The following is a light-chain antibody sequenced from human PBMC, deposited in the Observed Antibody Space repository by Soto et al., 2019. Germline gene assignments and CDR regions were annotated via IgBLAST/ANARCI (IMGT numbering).Light chain of an antibody. J-gene: IGLJ2*01. Sequence: QPVLTQSPSASASLGASVKLTCTLSSGHSSYAIAWHQQQPEKGPRYLMKVNTDGSHNKGDGIPDRFSGSSSGAERYLTISSLQSEDEADYYCQTWGAGFSVVFGGGTKLNVL. CDR3: QTWGAGFSVV. CDR2: VNTDGSH. V-gene: IGLV4-69*01. CDR1: SGHSSYA.